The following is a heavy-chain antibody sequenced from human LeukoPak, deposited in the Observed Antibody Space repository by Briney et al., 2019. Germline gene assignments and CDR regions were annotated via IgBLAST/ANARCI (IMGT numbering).Heavy chain of an antibody. J-gene: IGHJ6*02. CDR2: IRSKTDGGKI. CDR1: GFTFSNAW. CDR3: KRDIVVVPTAITDYYQYYGMDV. V-gene: IGHV3-15*05. Sequence: KPGGSLRLSCAASGFTFSNAWMSWVRQAPGKGLEWVGRIRSKTDGGKIDYAAPVEGRFTISRDDSESTLYLQMNNLKSEDTAVYYCKRDIVVVPTAITDYYQYYGMDVWGQGTTVAVSS. D-gene: IGHD2-2*01.